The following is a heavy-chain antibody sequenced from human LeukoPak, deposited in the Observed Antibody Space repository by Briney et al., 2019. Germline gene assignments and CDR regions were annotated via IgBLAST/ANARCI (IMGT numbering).Heavy chain of an antibody. D-gene: IGHD5-24*01. V-gene: IGHV3-53*01. CDR2: IYSGGST. Sequence: GGSLRLSCAASGFTVSSNYMSWVRQAPGKGLEWVSVIYSGGSTYYADSVKGRFTISRDNSKDTLYLQMNSLRAEDTAVYYCAKMGRWLQFYYYYMDVWGKGTTVTVSS. CDR3: AKMGRWLQFYYYYMDV. J-gene: IGHJ6*03. CDR1: GFTVSSNY.